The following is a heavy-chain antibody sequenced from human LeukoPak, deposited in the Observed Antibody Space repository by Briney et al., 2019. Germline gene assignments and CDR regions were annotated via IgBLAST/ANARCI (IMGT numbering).Heavy chain of an antibody. CDR1: GGSISSYY. J-gene: IGHJ3*02. Sequence: SETLSLTFTVSGGSISSYYWSWIRQPAGKGLEWIGRIYTSGSTNYNPTLKSRVTMSVDTSKNQFSLKLSSVTAADTAVYYCARGGRRFREFLDAFDIWGQGTMVTVSS. V-gene: IGHV4-4*07. CDR2: IYTSGST. CDR3: ARGGRRFREFLDAFDI. D-gene: IGHD3-10*01.